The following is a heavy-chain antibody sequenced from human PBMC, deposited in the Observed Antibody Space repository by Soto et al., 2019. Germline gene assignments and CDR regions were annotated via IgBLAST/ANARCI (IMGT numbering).Heavy chain of an antibody. D-gene: IGHD6-19*01. CDR1: GYTLTELS. J-gene: IGHJ3*02. CDR2: FDPEDGET. V-gene: IGHV1-24*01. CDR3: ATMFEDSSGWYIAFDI. Sequence: ASVKVSCKVSGYTLTELSMHWVRQAPGKGLEWMGGFDPEDGETIYAQKFQGRVTMTEDTSTDTAYMELSSLRSGDTAVYYCATMFEDSSGWYIAFDIWGQGTMVTVSS.